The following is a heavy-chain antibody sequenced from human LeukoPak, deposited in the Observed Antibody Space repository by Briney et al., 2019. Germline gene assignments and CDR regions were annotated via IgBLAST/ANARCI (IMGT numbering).Heavy chain of an antibody. Sequence: SETLSLTCTVSGGSISSYYWSWIRQPAGKGLEWIGRISTSGSTNYNPSLKSRVTMSVDTSKNQFSLKLSSVTAADTAVYYCASHSRGSGYSPGYYYYYMDVWGKGTTVTVSS. CDR2: ISTSGST. D-gene: IGHD3-22*01. CDR1: GGSISSYY. V-gene: IGHV4-4*07. J-gene: IGHJ6*03. CDR3: ASHSRGSGYSPGYYYYYMDV.